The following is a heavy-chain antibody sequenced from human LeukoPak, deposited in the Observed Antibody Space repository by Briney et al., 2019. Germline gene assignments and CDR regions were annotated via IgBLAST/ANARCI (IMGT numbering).Heavy chain of an antibody. J-gene: IGHJ4*02. Sequence: GASVKVSCKASGYTFTGYYMHGVRKAPGQGLEWMERINPNSGGTNYAQKFQGRVTMTRDTSISTAYMELSRLRSDDTAVYYCARENIRRGYIYGYPDYWGQGTLVTVSS. V-gene: IGHV1-2*06. D-gene: IGHD5-18*01. CDR2: INPNSGGT. CDR3: ARENIRRGYIYGYPDY. CDR1: GYTFTGYY.